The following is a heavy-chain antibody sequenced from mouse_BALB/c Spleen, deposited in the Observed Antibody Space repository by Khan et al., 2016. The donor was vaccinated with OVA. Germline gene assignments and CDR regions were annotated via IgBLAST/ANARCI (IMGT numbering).Heavy chain of an antibody. Sequence: EVQLLESGGGLVQPGGSLKLSCAASGFAFSRYWMSWVRQAPGKGLEWIGEINPDSSTINYTPSLKDKFIISRDNAKNTLYMQMSKVRSEDTARYNCARLYYYGRFDYWGQGTKLTVSS. V-gene: IGHV4-1*02. CDR2: INPDSSTI. CDR3: ARLYYYGRFDY. J-gene: IGHJ2*01. D-gene: IGHD1-1*01. CDR1: GFAFSRYW.